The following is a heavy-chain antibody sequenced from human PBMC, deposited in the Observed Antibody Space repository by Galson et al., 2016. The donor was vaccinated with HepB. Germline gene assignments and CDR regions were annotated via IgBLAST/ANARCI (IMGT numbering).Heavy chain of an antibody. CDR2: IIPIFGTP. CDR3: AGGDQSRHIAAPGLRIFDY. J-gene: IGHJ4*02. V-gene: IGHV1-69*13. Sequence: SVKVSCKASGGTLTNYGFSWVRQAPGQGLQWIGGIIPIFGTPTYAQNFQGRVTITADESTSTAYMELTSLRSEDTAVYFCAGGDQSRHIAAPGLRIFDYWGPGTMVTVSS. CDR1: GGTLTNYG. D-gene: IGHD6-13*01.